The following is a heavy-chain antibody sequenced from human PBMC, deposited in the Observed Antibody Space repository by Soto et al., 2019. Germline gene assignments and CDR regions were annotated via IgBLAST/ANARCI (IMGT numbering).Heavy chain of an antibody. CDR2: INAGNGNT. CDR3: ARGITIFGVAAGSFDY. J-gene: IGHJ4*02. CDR1: GYTFTSYA. D-gene: IGHD3-3*01. Sequence: ASVKVSCKASGYTFTSYAMHWVRQAPGQRLEWMGWINAGNGNTKYSQKFQGRVTITRDTSASTAYMELSSLRSEDTAVYYCARGITIFGVAAGSFDYWGQGTLVTVSS. V-gene: IGHV1-3*01.